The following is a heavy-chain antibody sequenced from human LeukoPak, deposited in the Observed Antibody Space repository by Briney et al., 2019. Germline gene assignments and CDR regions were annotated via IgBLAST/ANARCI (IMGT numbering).Heavy chain of an antibody. D-gene: IGHD1-26*01. Sequence: SVKVSCKASGGAFSSYAISWVRQAPGQGLEWMGGIIPIFGTANYAQKFQGRVTITADESTSTAYMELSSLRSDDAAVYYCARLIVGATLAFDIWGQGTMVTVSS. CDR2: IIPIFGTA. J-gene: IGHJ3*02. V-gene: IGHV1-69*01. CDR1: GGAFSSYA. CDR3: ARLIVGATLAFDI.